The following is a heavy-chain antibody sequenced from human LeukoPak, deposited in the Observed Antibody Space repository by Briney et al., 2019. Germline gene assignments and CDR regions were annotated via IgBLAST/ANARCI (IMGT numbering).Heavy chain of an antibody. D-gene: IGHD6-13*01. Sequence: PGGSLRLSCAAYGFTFSSYGMSWVRQAPGKGLEWVSAISGSGGSTYYADSVKGRFTISRDNSKNTLYLQMNSLRAEDTAVYYGAKAGSSSWWTLGWFDPWGQGTLVTVSS. CDR3: AKAGSSSWWTLGWFDP. V-gene: IGHV3-23*01. CDR1: GFTFSSYG. CDR2: ISGSGGST. J-gene: IGHJ5*02.